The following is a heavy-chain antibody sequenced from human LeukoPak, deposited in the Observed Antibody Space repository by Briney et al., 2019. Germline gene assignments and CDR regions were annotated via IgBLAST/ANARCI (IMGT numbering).Heavy chain of an antibody. CDR2: INTSGST. V-gene: IGHV4-4*07. J-gene: IGHJ4*02. CDR1: GGSISRFY. CDR3: ARDAATNTSIDYFDY. D-gene: IGHD6-25*01. Sequence: SETLSLTCTVSGGSISRFYWSWIRQPAGKGLQWIGRINTSGSTNYNPSLKSRVTMSVDTSKNQFSLKMSSVTAADTAVYYCARDAATNTSIDYFDYWGQGILVTVSS.